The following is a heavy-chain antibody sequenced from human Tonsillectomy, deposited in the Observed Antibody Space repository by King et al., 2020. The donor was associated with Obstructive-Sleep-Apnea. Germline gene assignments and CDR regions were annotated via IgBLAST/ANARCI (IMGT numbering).Heavy chain of an antibody. CDR1: GFTFSDYY. Sequence: VQLVESGGGLVKPGGSLRLSCAASGFTFSDYYMTWIRQTPGKGLEWVSYISSSGRTIYYADSVKGRITVSRDNAKSSLYLQMHSLRAEDTAVYYCARVLGGLATSDYWGQGTLVTVSS. D-gene: IGHD5-12*01. V-gene: IGHV3-11*01. J-gene: IGHJ4*02. CDR2: ISSSGRTI. CDR3: ARVLGGLATSDY.